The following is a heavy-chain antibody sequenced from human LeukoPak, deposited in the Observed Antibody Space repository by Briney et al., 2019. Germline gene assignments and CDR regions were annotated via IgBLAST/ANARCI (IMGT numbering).Heavy chain of an antibody. D-gene: IGHD3-9*01. CDR2: INPNSGGT. CDR3: ARDDDILTGYSRYFDR. J-gene: IGHJ2*01. Sequence: GASVQVSCKASGYTFTDYYMHWVRQAPGQGVEWMGWINPNSGGTNYAQNFQGRVTMTRDTSISTAYMELSRLRSDDTAVYYCARDDDILTGYSRYFDRWGRGTLVTVSS. V-gene: IGHV1-2*02. CDR1: GYTFTDYY.